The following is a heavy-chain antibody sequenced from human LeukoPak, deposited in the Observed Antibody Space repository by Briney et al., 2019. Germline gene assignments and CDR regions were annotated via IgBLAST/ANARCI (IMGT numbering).Heavy chain of an antibody. CDR2: ISPKSDFI. CDR3: ARADCSSSTCYLRRSWFDP. CDR1: GFIFNYYD. D-gene: IGHD2-2*01. Sequence: PGGSLRLSCAGSGFIFNYYDMNWVRQAPGKGLEWVSSISPKSDFIYYSDSVRGRFTISRDNADNSLYLQMNSLRAEDTAVYYCARADCSSSTCYLRRSWFDPWGQGTLVTVSS. J-gene: IGHJ5*02. V-gene: IGHV3-21*01.